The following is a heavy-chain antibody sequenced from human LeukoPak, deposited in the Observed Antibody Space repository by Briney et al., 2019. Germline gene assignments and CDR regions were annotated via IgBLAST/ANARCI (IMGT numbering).Heavy chain of an antibody. J-gene: IGHJ4*02. V-gene: IGHV1-8*01. CDR3: ATYDSSGYLDF. CDR2: MSPNSDNT. Sequence: ASVKVSCKASGYTFTSYDINWVRQATGQGLEWMGWMSPNSDNTGYAQKFQGRVTITADESTSTAYMELSSLRSEDTAVYYCATYDSSGYLDFWGQGTLVTVSS. CDR1: GYTFTSYD. D-gene: IGHD3-22*01.